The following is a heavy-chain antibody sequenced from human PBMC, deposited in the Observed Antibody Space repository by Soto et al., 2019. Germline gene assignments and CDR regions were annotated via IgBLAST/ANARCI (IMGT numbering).Heavy chain of an antibody. J-gene: IGHJ4*02. Sequence: SETLSLICTVSSGSISGYWWSWIRQPPGKGLEWIGYIYYSGNTNYNPSLKSRVTISVDMSKNQFSLKLSSVTVADTAIYYCARRYSSGEFDFWGQGTLVTVSS. CDR1: SGSISGYW. CDR2: IYYSGNT. V-gene: IGHV4-59*08. CDR3: ARRYSSGEFDF. D-gene: IGHD2-21*01.